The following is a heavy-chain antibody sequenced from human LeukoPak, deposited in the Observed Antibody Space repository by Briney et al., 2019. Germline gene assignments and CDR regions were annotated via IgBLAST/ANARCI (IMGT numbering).Heavy chain of an antibody. CDR3: ARDVYGGNSGY. Sequence: SVKVSCKASGGTFSSYAISWVRQAPGQGLEWMGRIIPILGIANYAQKFQGRVTITADKSTSTAYMELSSLRSEDTAVYYCARDVYGGNSGYWSQGTLVTVSS. J-gene: IGHJ4*02. V-gene: IGHV1-69*04. CDR2: IIPILGIA. CDR1: GGTFSSYA. D-gene: IGHD4-17*01.